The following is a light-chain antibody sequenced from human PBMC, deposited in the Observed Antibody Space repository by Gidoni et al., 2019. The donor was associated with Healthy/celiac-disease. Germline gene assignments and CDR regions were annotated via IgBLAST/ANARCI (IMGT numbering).Light chain of an antibody. Sequence: EIVITQSPATLSVSPGERATRSCRDSQSVSSNLAWYQQKPGQAPRPLIYGASTRATGIPARFSGSGSGTEFTLTISSRESEDFAVYYCQKYDNWPSTLGQGTKVEIK. CDR1: QSVSSN. J-gene: IGKJ1*01. V-gene: IGKV3-15*01. CDR2: GAS. CDR3: QKYDNWPST.